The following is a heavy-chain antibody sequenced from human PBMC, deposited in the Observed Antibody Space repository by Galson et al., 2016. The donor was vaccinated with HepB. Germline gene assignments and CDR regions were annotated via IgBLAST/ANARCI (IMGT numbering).Heavy chain of an antibody. Sequence: SLRLSCAASGFIFKDYAMHWVRQAPGKGLEWVSSISWNSGSIGYADSAQGRFTISRDNAKNSLYLQMNSLRAEDTAFYYCAQDKASVSVGATNFQHWGQGTLVTVSS. J-gene: IGHJ1*01. CDR3: AQDKASVSVGATNFQH. V-gene: IGHV3-9*01. CDR2: ISWNSGSI. CDR1: GFIFKDYA. D-gene: IGHD1-26*01.